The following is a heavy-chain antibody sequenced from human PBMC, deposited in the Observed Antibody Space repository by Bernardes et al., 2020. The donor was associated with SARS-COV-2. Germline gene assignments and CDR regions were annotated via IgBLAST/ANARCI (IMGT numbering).Heavy chain of an antibody. CDR2: IYYSGST. V-gene: IGHV4-59*08. CDR3: ARQRFEYSSSGYYYGMDV. CDR1: GGSISSYY. J-gene: IGHJ6*02. D-gene: IGHD6-6*01. Sequence: TLSLTCTVSGGSISSYYWSWIRQPPGKGLEWIGYIYYSGSTNYNPSLKSRVTISVDTSKNQFSLKLSSVTAADTAVYYCARQRFEYSSSGYYYGMDVWGQGTTVTVSS.